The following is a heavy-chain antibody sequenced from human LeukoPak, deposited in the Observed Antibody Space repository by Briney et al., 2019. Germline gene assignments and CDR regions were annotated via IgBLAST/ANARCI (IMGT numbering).Heavy chain of an antibody. CDR3: ARDLLKYDFWSGQSGYYFDY. CDR2: INPNSGGT. D-gene: IGHD3-3*01. J-gene: IGHJ4*02. V-gene: IGHV1-2*02. CDR1: GYTFTGYY. Sequence: GASVKVSCKASGYTFTGYYMHWVRQAPGQGLDWMGWINPNSGGTNYAQKFQGRVTMTRDTSISTAYMELSRLRSDDTAVYYCARDLLKYDFWSGQSGYYFDYWGQGTLVTVSS.